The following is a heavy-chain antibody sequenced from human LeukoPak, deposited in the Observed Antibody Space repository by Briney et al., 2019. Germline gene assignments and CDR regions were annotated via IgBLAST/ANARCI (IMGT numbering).Heavy chain of an antibody. CDR3: AREGYSSSWYTPSDY. CDR2: ISSSSSYI. D-gene: IGHD6-13*01. J-gene: IGHJ4*02. CDR1: GFTFSSYS. V-gene: IGHV3-21*01. Sequence: PGGSLRLSCAASGFTFSSYSMNWVRQAPGKGLEWVSSISSSSSYIYYADSVKSRFTISRDNAKNSLYLQMNSLRAEDTAVYYCAREGYSSSWYTPSDYWGQGTLVTVSS.